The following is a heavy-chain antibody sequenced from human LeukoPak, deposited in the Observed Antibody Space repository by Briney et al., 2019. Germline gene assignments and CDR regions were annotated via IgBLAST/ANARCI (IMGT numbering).Heavy chain of an antibody. D-gene: IGHD2-2*01. Sequence: GASVKVSCKASGYTFTSYAMHWVRQAPGQRLEWMGWINAGNGNTKYSQKFQGRVTITRDTSASTAYMELSSLRSEDTAVYYCARGVSYCSSTSCSSFDYWGQGTLVTVSS. J-gene: IGHJ4*02. CDR1: GYTFTSYA. CDR3: ARGVSYCSSTSCSSFDY. V-gene: IGHV1-3*01. CDR2: INAGNGNT.